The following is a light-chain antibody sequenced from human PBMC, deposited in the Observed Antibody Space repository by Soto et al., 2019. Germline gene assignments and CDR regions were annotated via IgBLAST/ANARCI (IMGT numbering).Light chain of an antibody. J-gene: IGKJ1*01. CDR1: QGISTW. V-gene: IGKV1-12*01. Sequence: DIQMTQSPSSVSASVGDRITITCRASQGISTWLAWYQQKPGKAPNLLIYAASNLQTGVPSRFSGSGSGTDFTLTISSLQPEDVATYYCLQAKTFPWTFGQGTKVDIK. CDR2: AAS. CDR3: LQAKTFPWT.